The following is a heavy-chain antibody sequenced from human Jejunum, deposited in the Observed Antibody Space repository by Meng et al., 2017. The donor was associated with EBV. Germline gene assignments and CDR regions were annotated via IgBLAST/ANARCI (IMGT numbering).Heavy chain of an antibody. J-gene: IGHJ4*02. V-gene: IGHV1-3*01. CDR1: GYTLTNYA. CDR2: ISAGNGIT. Sequence: QVHFVQSGAKRKMAGASVKISCKASGYTLTNYAIHWVRQAPGKRLEWMGWISAGNGITKYSQKFQGRVTVTRDTSTAYMELSRLRSEDTAVYYCARGSSWYRGDYWGQGTLVTVSS. CDR3: ARGSSWYRGDY. D-gene: IGHD6-13*01.